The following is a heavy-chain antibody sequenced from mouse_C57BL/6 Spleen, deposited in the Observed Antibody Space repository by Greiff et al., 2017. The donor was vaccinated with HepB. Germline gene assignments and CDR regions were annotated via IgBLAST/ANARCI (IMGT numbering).Heavy chain of an antibody. D-gene: IGHD1-1*01. CDR3: ARPGNYYGSSYAMDY. CDR1: GFTFSDYG. Sequence: EVQLVESGGGLVKPGGSLKLSCAASGFTFSDYGMHWVRQAPEKGLEWVAYISSGSSTIYYADTVKGRFTISRDNAKNTLFLQMTSLRSEDTAMYYCARPGNYYGSSYAMDYWGQGTSVTVSS. CDR2: ISSGSSTI. V-gene: IGHV5-17*01. J-gene: IGHJ4*01.